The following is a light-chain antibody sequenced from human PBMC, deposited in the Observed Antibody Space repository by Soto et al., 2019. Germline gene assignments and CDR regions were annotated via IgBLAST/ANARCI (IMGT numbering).Light chain of an antibody. J-gene: IGKJ2*01. CDR1: QSISSW. Sequence: DIQMTQSPSTLSASVGDRVTITCRASQSISSWLAWYQQKPGKAPKLLIYKASSLESGVPSRFSGSGSGKAFTLTISILHADCFATYYCTQYNRLYTFGQGTKLEIK. V-gene: IGKV1-5*03. CDR3: TQYNRLYT. CDR2: KAS.